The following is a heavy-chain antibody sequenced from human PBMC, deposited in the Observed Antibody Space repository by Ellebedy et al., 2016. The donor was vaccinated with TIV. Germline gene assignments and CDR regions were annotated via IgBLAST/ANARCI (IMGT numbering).Heavy chain of an antibody. Sequence: AASVKVSCKASGYTFTRYGISWARQAPGQGLEWMGWISVYNGNTNYAQKLQGKVTMTTDTSTSTAYMGLRSLRSDDTAVYYCARGRSGSYYSWYFDLWGRGTLVTVSS. J-gene: IGHJ2*01. CDR2: ISVYNGNT. D-gene: IGHD1-26*01. CDR3: ARGRSGSYYSWYFDL. V-gene: IGHV1-18*01. CDR1: GYTFTRYG.